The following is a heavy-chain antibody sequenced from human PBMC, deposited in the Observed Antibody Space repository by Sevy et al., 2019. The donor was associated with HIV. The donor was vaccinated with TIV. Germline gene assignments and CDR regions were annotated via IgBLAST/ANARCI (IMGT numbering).Heavy chain of an antibody. CDR3: ARDCNSASCLWGLDD. V-gene: IGHV3-7*03. CDR2: IKRDGSEK. D-gene: IGHD2-2*01. CDR1: GFTFSNYW. J-gene: IGHJ6*02. Sequence: GGSLRLSCAASGFTFSNYWMTWVRQAPGKGLEWVANIKRDGSEKYYVASVKGRFTISRDNAKNSLYMQMNSLRAEDTAVYYCARDCNSASCLWGLDDWGQWTTVTVSS.